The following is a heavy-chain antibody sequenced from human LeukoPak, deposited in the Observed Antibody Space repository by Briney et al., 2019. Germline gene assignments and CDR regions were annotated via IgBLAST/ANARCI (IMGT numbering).Heavy chain of an antibody. CDR1: GGSISGTNW. J-gene: IGHJ4*02. Sequence: SETLSLTCGVSGGSISGTNWWSWVRQPPGQGLEWIGEISLAGQTNYNPSLNGRVTMSLDKSSNQLSLHLTSVTAADTATYFCSRESGPFSPFGYWGQGTLLIVCS. CDR2: ISLAGQT. V-gene: IGHV4/OR15-8*02. D-gene: IGHD1-26*01. CDR3: SRESGPFSPFGY.